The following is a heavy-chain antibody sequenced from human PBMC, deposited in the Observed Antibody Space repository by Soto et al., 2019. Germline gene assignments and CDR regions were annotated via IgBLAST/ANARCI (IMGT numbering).Heavy chain of an antibody. CDR3: ARGGGGGYDFGY. Sequence: EVQLVESGGGLVQPEGSLRLSCAASGFTVSSNYMSWVRRAPGKGLEWVSLIYSGGSAHYADSVKGRFTISRDNSKNTLYLQMNSLRAEDTAVYYCARGGGGGYDFGYWGQGTLVTVSS. CDR1: GFTVSSNY. D-gene: IGHD5-12*01. J-gene: IGHJ4*02. V-gene: IGHV3-66*01. CDR2: IYSGGSA.